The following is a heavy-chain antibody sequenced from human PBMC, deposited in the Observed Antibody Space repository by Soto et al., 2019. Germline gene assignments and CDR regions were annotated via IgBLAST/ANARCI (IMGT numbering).Heavy chain of an antibody. CDR2: ISGSGGST. V-gene: IGHV3-23*01. CDR3: GIDTMIVARSDAFDI. D-gene: IGHD3-22*01. Sequence: PGGSLRLSCAASGFTFSSYAMSWVRQAPGKGLEWVSAISGSGGSTYCADSVKGRFTISRDNSKNTLYLQMNSLRAEDTAVYYCGIDTMIVARSDAFDIWGQGTMVTVSS. CDR1: GFTFSSYA. J-gene: IGHJ3*02.